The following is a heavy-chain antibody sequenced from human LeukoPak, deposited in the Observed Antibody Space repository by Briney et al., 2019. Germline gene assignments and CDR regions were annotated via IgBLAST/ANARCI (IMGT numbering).Heavy chain of an antibody. J-gene: IGHJ4*02. V-gene: IGHV1-46*03. Sequence: GASVQVSCQASGYTFTIYYMHWVRQAPGQGLEWMGIINPSVGSTSYAQKFQGRVTMTRDTSTSTVYMELSSLRSEDTAVYYCAHSSLGGSYDYWGQGTLVTVSS. CDR3: AHSSLGGSYDY. CDR2: INPSVGST. CDR1: GYTFTIYY. D-gene: IGHD2-15*01.